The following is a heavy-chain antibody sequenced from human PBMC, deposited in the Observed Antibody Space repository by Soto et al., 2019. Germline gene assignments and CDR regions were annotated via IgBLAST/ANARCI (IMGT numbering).Heavy chain of an antibody. V-gene: IGHV1-69*01. CDR1: GGTLSRSA. CDR3: GTGSSWTKVES. J-gene: IGHJ4*02. Sequence: QVQLVQSGAEVKKPGSSVKVSCKASGGTLSRSAISWVRQAPGQRLEWMGGIIPIFGPATYAQRFRGRVSILADESTRTAYMEMSSLRSEDTAVYYCGTGSSWTKVESWGQGTLVTASS. CDR2: IIPIFGPA. D-gene: IGHD6-13*01.